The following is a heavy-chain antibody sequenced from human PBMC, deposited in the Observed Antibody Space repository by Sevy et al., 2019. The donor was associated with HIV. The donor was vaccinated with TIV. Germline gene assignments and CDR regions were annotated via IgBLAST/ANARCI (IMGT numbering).Heavy chain of an antibody. CDR3: ARDIPPRVFGVVKTSVFDY. Sequence: GGSLRLSCAASGFTFSSYWMSWVRQAPGKGLEWVANIKQDGSEKYYVDSVKGRFTISRDNAKNSLYRQMNSLRAEDTAVYYCARDIPPRVFGVVKTSVFDYWGQGTLVTVSS. CDR1: GFTFSSYW. D-gene: IGHD3-3*01. J-gene: IGHJ4*02. V-gene: IGHV3-7*03. CDR2: IKQDGSEK.